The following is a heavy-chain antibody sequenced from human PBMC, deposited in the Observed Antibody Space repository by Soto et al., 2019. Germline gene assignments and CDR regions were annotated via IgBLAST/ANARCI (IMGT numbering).Heavy chain of an antibody. D-gene: IGHD2-15*01. CDR2: INSDESST. CDR1: GFTFSSYW. V-gene: IGHV3-74*01. Sequence: EVQLVESGGGLVQPGESLRLSCAASGFTFSSYWMHWVRQAPGKGLVWVSRINSDESSTSYAGSVKGRFIISRDNAKNTLYLQMISLRAEGTAVYYCVRTSLVVAAATREDYWGQGTLVTVSS. CDR3: VRTSLVVAAATREDY. J-gene: IGHJ4*02.